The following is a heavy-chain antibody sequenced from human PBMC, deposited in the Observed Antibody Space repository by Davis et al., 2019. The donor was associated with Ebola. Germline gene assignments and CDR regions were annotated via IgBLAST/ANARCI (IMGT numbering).Heavy chain of an antibody. J-gene: IGHJ4*02. CDR2: ISGSGGTT. D-gene: IGHD2-15*01. V-gene: IGHV3-23*01. Sequence: GESLKISCAASGFTFSSHAMTWVRQAPGQGLAWVSSISGSGGTTSYADSVKGRFTISRDNSKSTVYLQMNSLSAEDTAVYYCVKGIGGWSDGMDYWGQGTLVTVSS. CDR1: GFTFSSHA. CDR3: VKGIGGWSDGMDY.